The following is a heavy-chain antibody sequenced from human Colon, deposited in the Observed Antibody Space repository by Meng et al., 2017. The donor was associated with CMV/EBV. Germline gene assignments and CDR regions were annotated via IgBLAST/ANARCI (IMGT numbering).Heavy chain of an antibody. V-gene: IGHV3-30*02. CDR2: IQRDAFIRRDGSGP. J-gene: IGHJ3*02. CDR3: ARDDVGVMGDAFDT. D-gene: IGHD2-21*01. Sequence: MHWVRQTPGRGLEWVAFIQRDAFIRRDGSGPVYADAVKGRFTISRENSRNTLSLQMNSLTVEDTAVYYCARDDVGVMGDAFDTWGQGTMVTVSS.